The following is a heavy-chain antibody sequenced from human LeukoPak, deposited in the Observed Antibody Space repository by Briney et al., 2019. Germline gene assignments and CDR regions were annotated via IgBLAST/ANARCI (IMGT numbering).Heavy chain of an antibody. V-gene: IGHV3-66*02. Sequence: GGSLRLSCAACGFTVSGNYMSWVRQAPGRGLEWVSVIYSGGSKYYADSVKGRFTISRDNSKNALYLQMNSLRAEDTAVYYCASSPGGIFDYWGQGTLVTVSS. CDR3: ASSPGGIFDY. CDR1: GFTVSGNY. D-gene: IGHD3-16*01. J-gene: IGHJ4*02. CDR2: IYSGGSK.